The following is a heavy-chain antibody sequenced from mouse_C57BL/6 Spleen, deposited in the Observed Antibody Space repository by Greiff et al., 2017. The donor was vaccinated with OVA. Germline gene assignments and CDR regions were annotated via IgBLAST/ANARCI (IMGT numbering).Heavy chain of an antibody. J-gene: IGHJ2*01. Sequence: EVQLVESGGGLVKPGGSLKLSCAASGFTFSDYGMHWVRQAPEKGLEWVAYISSGSSTIYYADTVKGRFTISRDNAKNTLFLQMTRLRSEDTALKYCARQFITTVGGYCDYWGQGTTLTVSS. CDR2: ISSGSSTI. CDR1: GFTFSDYG. D-gene: IGHD1-1*01. V-gene: IGHV5-17*01. CDR3: ARQFITTVGGYCDY.